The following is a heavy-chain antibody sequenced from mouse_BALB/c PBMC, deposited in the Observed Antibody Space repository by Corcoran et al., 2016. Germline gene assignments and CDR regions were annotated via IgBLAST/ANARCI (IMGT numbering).Heavy chain of an antibody. CDR2: ISCYNGAT. Sequence: LVKTGASVKISCKASGYSFTGYYMHWVKQSHGKSLEWIGYISCYNGATSYNQKFKGKATFTVDTSSSTAYMQFNSLTSEDSAVYYCARYDGYYYYAMDYWGQGTSVTVSS. J-gene: IGHJ4*01. V-gene: IGHV1S34*01. CDR1: GYSFTGYY. D-gene: IGHD2-3*01. CDR3: ARYDGYYYYAMDY.